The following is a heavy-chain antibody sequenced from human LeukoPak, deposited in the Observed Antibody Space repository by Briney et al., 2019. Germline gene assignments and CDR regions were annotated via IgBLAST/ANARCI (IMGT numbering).Heavy chain of an antibody. CDR2: INHSGST. J-gene: IGHJ6*02. V-gene: IGHV4-30-2*01. D-gene: IGHD3-10*01. CDR3: ARVYLRPYYYGPGPYYYNGMNA. Sequence: PSQTLSLTCTVSGGSISSGGYYWSWIRQPPGKGLEWIGEINHSGSTNYNPSLKSRVTIAVDTSKNQFSLKLRSVTAAAPAVFFRARVYLRPYYYGPGPYYYNGMNAGAQGTTATVS. CDR1: GGSISSGGYY.